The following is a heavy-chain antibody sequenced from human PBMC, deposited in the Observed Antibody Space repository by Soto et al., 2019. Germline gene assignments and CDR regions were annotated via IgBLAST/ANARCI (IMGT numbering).Heavy chain of an antibody. V-gene: IGHV1-69*12. CDR2: IIPIFGTA. D-gene: IGHD3-9*01. J-gene: IGHJ6*02. CDR1: GGTFSSYA. CDR3: ASDQGPNYDIFTGYYKEDYYYGMDV. Sequence: QVQLVQSGAEVKKPGSSVKVSCKASGGTFSSYAISWVRQAPGQGLEWMGGIIPIFGTANYAQKFQGRVTITADESTSTAYMELSSLRSEDTAVYYCASDQGPNYDIFTGYYKEDYYYGMDVWGQGTTVTVSS.